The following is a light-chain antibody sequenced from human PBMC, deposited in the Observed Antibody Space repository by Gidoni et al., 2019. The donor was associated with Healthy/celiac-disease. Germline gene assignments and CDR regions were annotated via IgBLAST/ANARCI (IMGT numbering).Light chain of an antibody. J-gene: IGLJ2*01. Sequence: SYELTQPPPVSVSPGQTASITCSGDELGDKYACWYQQKPGQSPVLVISQDSKRPSGIPQRFSGSNSGNTATLTISGTQAMDEADYYCQAWDSSTVVFGGGTKLTVL. V-gene: IGLV3-1*01. CDR1: ELGDKY. CDR3: QAWDSSTVV. CDR2: QDS.